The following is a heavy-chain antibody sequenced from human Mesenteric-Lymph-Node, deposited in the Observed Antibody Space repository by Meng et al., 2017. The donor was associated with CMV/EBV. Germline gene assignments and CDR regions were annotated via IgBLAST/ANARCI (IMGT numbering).Heavy chain of an antibody. V-gene: IGHV1-18*01. Sequence: CKASGYTCTSYGISWVRQAPGQGLEWMGWISAYNGNTKYAQKLQGRVTMTTDTSTSTAYMELRSLRSDDTAVYYCARAVVAAAEWGYWGQGTLVTVSS. CDR2: ISAYNGNT. J-gene: IGHJ4*02. CDR3: ARAVVAAAEWGY. CDR1: GYTCTSYG. D-gene: IGHD6-13*01.